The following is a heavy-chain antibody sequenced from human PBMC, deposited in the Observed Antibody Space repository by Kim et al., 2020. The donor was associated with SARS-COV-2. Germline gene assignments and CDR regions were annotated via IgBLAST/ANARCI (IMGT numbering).Heavy chain of an antibody. V-gene: IGHV1-2*02. D-gene: IGHD2-15*01. CDR2: INPNSGGT. CDR3: VRALSYCSVGSCYP. CDR1: GYTFSDYY. J-gene: IGHJ5*02. Sequence: ASVKVSCKGSGYTFSDYYVHWVRQAPGQGLEWMGWINPNSGGTKYTQKFQGRVTMTTDTSISTAYMDLSSLTSDDTAVYFCVRALSYCSVGSCYPWGQGT.